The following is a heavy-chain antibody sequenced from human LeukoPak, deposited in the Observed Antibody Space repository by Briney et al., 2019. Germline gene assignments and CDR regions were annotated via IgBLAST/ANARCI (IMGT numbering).Heavy chain of an antibody. V-gene: IGHV3-23*01. CDR3: AKGMTTVTIDAFDI. Sequence: GGSLRLSCAASGFTFTTYAMNWVRQAPGKGLEWVAGISGSAGNTYYADSVKGRFTISRDTSKNTLYLQMNSLRAEGTAVYYCAKGMTTVTIDAFDIWGQGTMVTVSS. D-gene: IGHD4-17*01. J-gene: IGHJ3*02. CDR2: ISGSAGNT. CDR1: GFTFTTYA.